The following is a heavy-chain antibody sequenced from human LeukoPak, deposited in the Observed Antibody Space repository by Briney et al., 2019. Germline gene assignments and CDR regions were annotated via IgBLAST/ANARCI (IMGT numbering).Heavy chain of an antibody. J-gene: IGHJ6*02. Sequence: EASVKVSCKASGYTFTSYAMHWVRQAPGQSLEWLGWINPGNGDTKYSQDFQGRVTINTDTSAATAYVELNSPTSEDTAVYYCARDRWHCRVNCDSVYYFALDVWGQGTTVTVSS. CDR3: ARDRWHCRVNCDSVYYFALDV. V-gene: IGHV1-3*01. CDR1: GYTFTSYA. D-gene: IGHD2-15*01. CDR2: INPGNGDT.